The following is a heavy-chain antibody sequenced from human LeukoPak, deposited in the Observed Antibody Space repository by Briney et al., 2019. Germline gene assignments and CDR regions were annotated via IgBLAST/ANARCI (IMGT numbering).Heavy chain of an antibody. J-gene: IGHJ4*02. CDR3: AKSDYYYGSGSYYKTPFDY. CDR2: ISSSGGST. Sequence: GGSLRLSCAASGFTFSSYAMSWVRQAPGKGLEWVSTISSSGGSTYYADSVTGQFTISRNNSKNTLYLQMNSLRAEDTAVYYCAKSDYYYGSGSYYKTPFDYWGQGTLVTVSS. D-gene: IGHD3-10*01. V-gene: IGHV3-23*01. CDR1: GFTFSSYA.